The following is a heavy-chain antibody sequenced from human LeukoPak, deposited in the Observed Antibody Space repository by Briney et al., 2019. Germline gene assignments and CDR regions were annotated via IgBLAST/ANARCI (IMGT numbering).Heavy chain of an antibody. D-gene: IGHD6-19*01. CDR2: IYSGGST. CDR1: GFTVSSNY. V-gene: IGHV3-53*01. J-gene: IGHJ4*02. Sequence: GGSLRLSCAASGFTVSSNYMSWVRQAPGKGLEWVSVIYSGGSTYYADSVKGRFTISRDNSKNTLYLQMNSLRAEDTAVYYCARYRPYSSGWYLLGGFDYWGQGTLVTVSS. CDR3: ARYRPYSSGWYLLGGFDY.